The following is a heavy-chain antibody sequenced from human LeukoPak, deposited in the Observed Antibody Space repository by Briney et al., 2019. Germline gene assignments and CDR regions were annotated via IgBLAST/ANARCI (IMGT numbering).Heavy chain of an antibody. CDR3: ARVRDSSGYYGLDAFDI. CDR1: DGSISSGGYY. Sequence: PSQTLSLTCAVSDGSISSGGYYWSWIRQPAGKGLEWIGRIYTSGSTNYNPSLKSRVTMSVDTSKNQFSLKLSSVTAADTAVYYCARVRDSSGYYGLDAFDIWGQGTMVTVSS. D-gene: IGHD3-22*01. CDR2: IYTSGST. V-gene: IGHV4-61*02. J-gene: IGHJ3*02.